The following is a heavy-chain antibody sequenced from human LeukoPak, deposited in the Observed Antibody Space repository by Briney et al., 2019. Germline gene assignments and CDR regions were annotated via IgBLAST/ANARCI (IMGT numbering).Heavy chain of an antibody. CDR1: GFIFNNYA. CDR3: AELGITMIGGV. Sequence: GGSLRLSCAASGFIFNNYAMHWVRQAPGKGLEWVAVISFDGSNKYYADSVKGRFTISRDNSKNTLYLLMNSLRAEDTAVYYCAELGITMIGGVWGKGTTVTISS. D-gene: IGHD3-10*02. V-gene: IGHV3-30*04. CDR2: ISFDGSNK. J-gene: IGHJ6*04.